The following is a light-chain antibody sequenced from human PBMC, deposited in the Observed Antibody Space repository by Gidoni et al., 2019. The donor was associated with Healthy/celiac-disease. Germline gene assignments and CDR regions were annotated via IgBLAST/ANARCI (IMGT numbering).Light chain of an antibody. V-gene: IGKV3-20*01. Sequence: EIVFTPSPGTLSLSPGERATLSCRASQSVGIYSAWYQQKPGQAPRLLVYDAFHRATGIPDRFSGSGSGTDFTLIISRLEPEDFAVYYCQQYLDFPLTFGRGTKVEI. CDR1: QSVGIY. CDR3: QQYLDFPLT. J-gene: IGKJ4*01. CDR2: DAF.